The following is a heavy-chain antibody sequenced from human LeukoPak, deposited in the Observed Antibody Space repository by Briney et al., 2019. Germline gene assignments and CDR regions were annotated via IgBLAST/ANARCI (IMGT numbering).Heavy chain of an antibody. J-gene: IGHJ3*02. V-gene: IGHV4-59*01. CDR2: IYNGGST. Sequence: SETLSLTCTVSGGSISTSYWSWIRQPPGKGLEWMGFIYNGGSTTYNPSLKSRVSISADTSKNQFSLKLTPVTAADTAVYYCAATRGIWGRGTMVTVSS. CDR1: GGSISTSY. D-gene: IGHD6-6*01. CDR3: AATRGI.